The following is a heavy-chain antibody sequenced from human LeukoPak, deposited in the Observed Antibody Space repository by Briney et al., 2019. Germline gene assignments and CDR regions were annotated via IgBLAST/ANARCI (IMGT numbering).Heavy chain of an antibody. V-gene: IGHV4-39*02. D-gene: IGHD4-23*01. CDR2: IHYSGTT. CDR1: GGSISSGPNF. CDR3: ARDGDYGGNSGWFDP. J-gene: IGHJ5*02. Sequence: PSETQSLTCTVSGGSISSGPNFWGWIRQPPGKGLEWIGSIHYSGTTHYNLSLKSRVTISVDTSKNQFSLRLSSVTAADTAVYYCARDGDYGGNSGWFDPWGQGTLVTVSS.